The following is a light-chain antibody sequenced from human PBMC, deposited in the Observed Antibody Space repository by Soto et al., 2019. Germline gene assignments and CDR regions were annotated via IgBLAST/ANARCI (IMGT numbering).Light chain of an antibody. Sequence: QSVLTQPASVSGSPGQSITISCTGTTSDVGSYNLVSWYQQYPGKAPKLKIYEGSRRPSGVSNRFSGSKSGNTASLTISGLQAEDEADYYCSSYTSSTTRVFGGGTKVTVL. J-gene: IGLJ2*01. CDR2: EGS. V-gene: IGLV2-14*02. CDR3: SSYTSSTTRV. CDR1: TSDVGSYNL.